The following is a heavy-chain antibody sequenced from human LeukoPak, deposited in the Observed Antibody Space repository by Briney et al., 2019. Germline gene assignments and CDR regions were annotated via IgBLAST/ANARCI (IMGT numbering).Heavy chain of an antibody. V-gene: IGHV4-39*01. J-gene: IGHJ3*02. D-gene: IGHD3-16*02. CDR1: GGSFSSSNSY. CDR3: ARSMITFGGVIVGGAFDI. Sequence: SETLSLTCSVSGGSFSSSNSYWGWIRQPPGKGLEWIGSIYYSGNTYYNPSLKSRVTISVDTSKHQFSLKLSSVTAADTAVYYCARSMITFGGVIVGGAFDIWGQGTMVTVSS. CDR2: IYYSGNT.